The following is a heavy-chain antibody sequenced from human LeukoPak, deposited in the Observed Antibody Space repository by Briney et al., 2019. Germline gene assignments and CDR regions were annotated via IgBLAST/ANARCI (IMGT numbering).Heavy chain of an antibody. Sequence: PGGSLRLSCAASGFTFSTYWMHWVRQAPGTGLVWVSLINSDGSSTNYADSVKGRFTISRDNSKNSLYLQMNSLRTEDTALYYCAKDIGGYCSGGSCYSGGAFDIWGQGTMVTVSS. V-gene: IGHV3-74*01. CDR2: INSDGSST. J-gene: IGHJ3*02. CDR3: AKDIGGYCSGGSCYSGGAFDI. D-gene: IGHD2-15*01. CDR1: GFTFSTYW.